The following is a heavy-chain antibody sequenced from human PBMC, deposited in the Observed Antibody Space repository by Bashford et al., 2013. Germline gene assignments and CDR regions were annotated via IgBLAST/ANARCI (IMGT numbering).Heavy chain of an antibody. CDR1: GYTFITYG. Sequence: ASVKVSCKASGYTFITYGITWVRQAPGQGLEWMGWTSPKNGDTNYAQKFQDRATMTTDTSTNTAYLELRSLTSDDTAVYYCAKDIEPSTRGLVTWGQGDNGHRLL. CDR3: AKDIEPSTRGLVT. CDR2: TSPKNGDT. D-gene: IGHD5-12*01. V-gene: IGHV1-18*01. J-gene: IGHJ3*01.